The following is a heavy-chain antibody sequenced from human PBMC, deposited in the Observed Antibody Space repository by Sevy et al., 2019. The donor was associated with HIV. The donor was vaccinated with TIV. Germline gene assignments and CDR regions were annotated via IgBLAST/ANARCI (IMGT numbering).Heavy chain of an antibody. CDR3: AGKVGDM. J-gene: IGHJ3*01. D-gene: IGHD1-26*01. V-gene: IGHV3-7*01. CDR1: GFTFSDYW. Sequence: GGTLRLSCAASGFTFSDYWMSWVRQAPGKGLEWVANIKQDGSQKYFVDSLKGRFTISRDNAKNSLYLQMDSLRAEDTAVYYCAGKVGDMWGQGTMVTVSS. CDR2: IKQDGSQK.